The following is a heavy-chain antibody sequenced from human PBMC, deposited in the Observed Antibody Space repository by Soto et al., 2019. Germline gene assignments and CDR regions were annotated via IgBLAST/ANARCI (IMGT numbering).Heavy chain of an antibody. V-gene: IGHV4-39*01. CDR1: GGSISSSSSY. CDR3: ARQRRGAATVTSVINWFDP. D-gene: IGHD4-17*01. CDR2: IYYSGST. J-gene: IGHJ5*02. Sequence: QLQLQESGPGLVKPSETLSLTCTVSGGSISSSSSYWGWIRQPPGKGLEWIGYIYYSGSTNYNPSLRGRATISVDTSTNQFSRRLNSVTAADTAVYYCARQRRGAATVTSVINWFDPWGQGALVTVSS.